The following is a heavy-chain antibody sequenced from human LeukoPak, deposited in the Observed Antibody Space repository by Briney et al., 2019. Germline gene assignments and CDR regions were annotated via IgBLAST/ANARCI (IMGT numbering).Heavy chain of an antibody. CDR2: IYYSGST. CDR1: GGSISSYY. CDR3: ARRGYSTYSMDV. V-gene: IGHV4-59*01. Sequence: SETLSLTCTVSGGSISSYYWSWIRQPPGKGLEWIGYIYYSGSTNYNPSLESRVAISVDTSKNQFSLKLSSVTAADTAVYYCARRGYSTYSMDVWGQGTTVTVSS. J-gene: IGHJ6*02. D-gene: IGHD4-11*01.